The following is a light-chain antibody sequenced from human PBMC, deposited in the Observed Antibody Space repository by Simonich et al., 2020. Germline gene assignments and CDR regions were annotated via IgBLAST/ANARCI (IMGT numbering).Light chain of an antibody. CDR3: QQSYSTPLT. Sequence: AIQLTQSPSSLSASVGDRVSITCRASQGISSALAWYQQKPGKAPKLLIDDASSLESGVPSRFSGSGSGTDFTLTISSLQPADFATYYCQQSYSTPLTFGGGTKVEIK. V-gene: IGKV1-13*02. J-gene: IGKJ4*01. CDR2: DAS. CDR1: QGISSA.